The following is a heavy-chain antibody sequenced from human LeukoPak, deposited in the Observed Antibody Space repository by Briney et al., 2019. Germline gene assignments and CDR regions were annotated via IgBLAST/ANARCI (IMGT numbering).Heavy chain of an antibody. CDR1: RFTFSDYS. Sequence: GGSLRLSCGASRFTFSDYSMKWVRQAPGKGLAWVASITSAGGYTYYADSVKGRFTISRDNAQNSLFLQMNSLRAEDTAVYFCATSVGFVLPNAITGNWYMDVWGRGTSVTVSS. J-gene: IGHJ6*03. V-gene: IGHV3-21*01. D-gene: IGHD2-2*01. CDR2: ITSAGGYT. CDR3: ATSVGFVLPNAITGNWYMDV.